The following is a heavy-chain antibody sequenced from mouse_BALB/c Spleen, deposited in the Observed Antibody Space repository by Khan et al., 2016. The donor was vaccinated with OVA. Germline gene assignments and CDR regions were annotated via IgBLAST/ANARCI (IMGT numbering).Heavy chain of an antibody. CDR1: GYSITSEYA. CDR3: ERKDYYDYGPFPY. Sequence: EVKLLESGPGLVKPSQSLSLTCTVTGYSITSEYAWNWIRQFPGNKLEWMGYINYSGNTRFNPSLKSRTSITRDTSTNQFFLQLNSVTTEDTATYDSERKDYYDYGPFPYWGQGTLVTVSA. D-gene: IGHD2-4*01. J-gene: IGHJ3*01. CDR2: INYSGNT. V-gene: IGHV3-2*02.